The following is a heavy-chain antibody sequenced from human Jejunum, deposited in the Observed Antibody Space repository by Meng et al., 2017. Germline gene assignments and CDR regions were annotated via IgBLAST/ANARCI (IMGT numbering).Heavy chain of an antibody. D-gene: IGHD5-24*01. Sequence: GESLKISWKGSGYSFNSYWIGWVRQMPGKGLEWMGIIYPGDSDTRYSPSFQGQVNISADEAITTAYLQWSSLKASDTAMYYCAFSGGFNFFDYWGQGTLVTVSS. CDR1: GYSFNSYW. CDR2: IYPGDSDT. V-gene: IGHV5-51*01. CDR3: AFSGGFNFFDY. J-gene: IGHJ4*02.